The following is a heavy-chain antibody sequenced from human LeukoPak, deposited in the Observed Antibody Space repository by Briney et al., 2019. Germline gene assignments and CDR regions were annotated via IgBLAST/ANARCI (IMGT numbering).Heavy chain of an antibody. D-gene: IGHD4-11*01. CDR2: IYHSGTT. Sequence: PSETLSLTCAVSGGSISSSNWCSWVRQSPGKGLEWIGEIYHSGTTNYNPSLKSRVTISLDKSKNQFSLRLSSVTAADTAVYYCARDSRSDYNYYYDYGMDVWGQGTTVTVSS. CDR1: GGSISSSNW. V-gene: IGHV4-4*02. CDR3: ARDSRSDYNYYYDYGMDV. J-gene: IGHJ6*02.